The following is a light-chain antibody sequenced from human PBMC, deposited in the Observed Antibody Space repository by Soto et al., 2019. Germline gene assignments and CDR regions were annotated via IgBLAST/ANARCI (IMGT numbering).Light chain of an antibody. Sequence: QSALTQPASVSGSPGQSITISCTGTSSDVGGYAYVSWYQQYPGKAPKLVISEVTNRPSGISHRFSGSRSGNTASLTISGLRAEDEADYYCCSYANSGSFVFGTGTKLTVL. CDR1: SSDVGGYAY. J-gene: IGLJ1*01. CDR3: CSYANSGSFV. V-gene: IGLV2-14*01. CDR2: EVT.